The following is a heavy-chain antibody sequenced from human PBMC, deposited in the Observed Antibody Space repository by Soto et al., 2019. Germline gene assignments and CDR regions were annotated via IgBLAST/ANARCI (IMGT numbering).Heavy chain of an antibody. Sequence: GGSLRLSCAASGFTFSSYAMSWVRQAPGKGLEWVSSISASGGSTYYADSVKGRCSISRDNSKNTLFLQMNSLRAEDTAVYYCANLGKAVAGTYYYYYGMDVWGQGTTVTVSS. CDR2: ISASGGST. CDR1: GFTFSSYA. CDR3: ANLGKAVAGTYYYYYGMDV. V-gene: IGHV3-23*01. J-gene: IGHJ6*02. D-gene: IGHD6-19*01.